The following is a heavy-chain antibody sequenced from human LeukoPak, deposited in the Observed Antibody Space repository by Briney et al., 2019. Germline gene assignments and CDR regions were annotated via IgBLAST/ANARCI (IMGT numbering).Heavy chain of an antibody. CDR3: AREYSSGLFDH. Sequence: RSGGSLRLSCAASGFTVSSNYMSWVRQAPGKGLEWVANIKQDGSEKYYVDSVKGRFTISRDNAKNSLYLQMNSLRAEDTAVYYCAREYSSGLFDHWGQGTLVTVSS. J-gene: IGHJ4*02. CDR1: GFTVSSNY. CDR2: IKQDGSEK. V-gene: IGHV3-7*03. D-gene: IGHD6-19*01.